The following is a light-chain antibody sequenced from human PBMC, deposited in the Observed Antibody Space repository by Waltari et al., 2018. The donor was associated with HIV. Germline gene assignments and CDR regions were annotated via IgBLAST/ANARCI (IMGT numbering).Light chain of an antibody. V-gene: IGLV4-69*01. J-gene: IGLJ2*01. Sequence: QLVLTQSPSASASLRASVKLTCTLSSGHSNYDIAWPQHQPEKGPRYLMRLNSDGSYLKGDGIPDRFSGSSAGAERYLIISSLQSEDEADYYCQTWTTGIVLFGGGTKLTVL. CDR2: LNSDGSY. CDR1: SGHSNYD. CDR3: QTWTTGIVL.